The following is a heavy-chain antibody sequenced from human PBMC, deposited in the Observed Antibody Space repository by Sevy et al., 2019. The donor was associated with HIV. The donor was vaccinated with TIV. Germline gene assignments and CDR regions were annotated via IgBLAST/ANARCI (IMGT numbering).Heavy chain of an antibody. V-gene: IGHV1-24*01. CDR3: ATTKDYYESSGSPFDD. J-gene: IGHJ4*02. CDR1: GKKVTQLA. Sequence: ASVKVSCKVSGKKVTQLAMHWVRQAPGKGLEWMATFDPEDSETFYAQNFQGRVTMTEDTSCDKAYMELSSLRSEDAAVYYCATTKDYYESSGSPFDDWGQGTLVTVSS. CDR2: FDPEDSET. D-gene: IGHD3-22*01.